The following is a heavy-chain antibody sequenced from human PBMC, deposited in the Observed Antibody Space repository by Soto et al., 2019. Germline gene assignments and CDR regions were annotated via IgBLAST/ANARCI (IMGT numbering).Heavy chain of an antibody. Sequence: ASVKVSCKASGYTFTSYGISWVRQAPGQGLEWMGWISAYNGNTNYAQKLQGRVTMTTDTSTSTAYMELRSLRSDDTAVYYCARDSGPYYDFWSGYYKDAFDIWGQGTMVTVSS. D-gene: IGHD3-3*01. J-gene: IGHJ3*02. CDR3: ARDSGPYYDFWSGYYKDAFDI. CDR1: GYTFTSYG. CDR2: ISAYNGNT. V-gene: IGHV1-18*01.